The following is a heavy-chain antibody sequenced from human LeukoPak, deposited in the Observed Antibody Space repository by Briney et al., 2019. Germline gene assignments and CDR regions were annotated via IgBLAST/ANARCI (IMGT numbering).Heavy chain of an antibody. CDR1: GYTFTNYA. V-gene: IGHV1-2*02. Sequence: ASVKVSCKASGYTFTNYAINWVRQAAGQGLEWMGWINPDGGATKSAQNFQGRVTMTRDKSINTVYMELSGLTSDDTALYYCARGPNHYYYMDFWGTGTTVSVSS. CDR3: ARGPNHYYYMDF. D-gene: IGHD2-8*01. CDR2: INPDGGAT. J-gene: IGHJ6*03.